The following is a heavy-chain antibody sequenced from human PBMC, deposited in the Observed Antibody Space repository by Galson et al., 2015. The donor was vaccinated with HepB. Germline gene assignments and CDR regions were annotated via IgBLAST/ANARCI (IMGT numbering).Heavy chain of an antibody. D-gene: IGHD6-19*01. CDR1: GGSISSSSYY. Sequence: ETLSLTCTVSGGSISSSSYYWGWIRQPPGKGLEWIGSIYYSGSTYYNPSLKSRVTISVDTSKNQFSLKLSSVTAADTAVYYCARRYSSGWYPFDYWGQGTLVTVSS. CDR2: IYYSGST. CDR3: ARRYSSGWYPFDY. J-gene: IGHJ4*02. V-gene: IGHV4-39*01.